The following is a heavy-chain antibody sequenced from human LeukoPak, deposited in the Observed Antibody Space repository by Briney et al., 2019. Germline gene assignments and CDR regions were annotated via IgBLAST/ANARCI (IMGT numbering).Heavy chain of an antibody. V-gene: IGHV3-21*01. J-gene: IGHJ4*02. CDR3: ARSDSSGYFDY. CDR1: GFTFSSYS. CDR2: ISSGSSYI. D-gene: IGHD3-22*01. Sequence: GGSLRLSCAASGFTFSSYSMNWVRQAPGKGLEWVSSISSGSSYIYYADSVKGRFTISRDNAKNSLYLQMNSLRAEDTAVYYCARSDSSGYFDYWGQGTLVTVSS.